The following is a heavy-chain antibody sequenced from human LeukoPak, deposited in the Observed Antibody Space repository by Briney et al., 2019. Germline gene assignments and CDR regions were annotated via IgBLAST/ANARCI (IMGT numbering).Heavy chain of an antibody. J-gene: IGHJ1*01. CDR3: ARAPSEIGGYYPEYFRH. V-gene: IGHV3-74*01. CDR1: GFTFSRYW. D-gene: IGHD3-22*01. Sequence: GGSLRLSCAASGFTFSRYWMHWVRQAPGKGLVWVSRIKSGGNTNYADSVKGRFTISRDNAKNTVSLQMNSLRAEDTGVYFCARAPSEIGGYYPEYFRHWGQGTLVTVSS. CDR2: IKSGGNT.